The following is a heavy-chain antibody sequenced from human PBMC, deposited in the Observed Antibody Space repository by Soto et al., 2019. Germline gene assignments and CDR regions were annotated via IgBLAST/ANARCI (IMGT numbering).Heavy chain of an antibody. J-gene: IGHJ4*02. CDR3: AKGHSSGWTLFDF. CDR1: GFTFSSYA. CDR2: ISYDGNNK. V-gene: IGHV3-30*18. D-gene: IGHD6-19*01. Sequence: QVQLVESGGGVVQPGTSLRLSCAASGFTFSSYAMHWVRQAPGKGLDWVAVISYDGNNKYYADSVKGRFTISRDNSKNTLYLQMNSLRAGDAAVYTCAKGHSSGWTLFDFWGQGTLVTVSS.